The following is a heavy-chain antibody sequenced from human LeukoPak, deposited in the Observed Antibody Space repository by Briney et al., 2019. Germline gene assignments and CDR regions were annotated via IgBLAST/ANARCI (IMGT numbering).Heavy chain of an antibody. Sequence: GGSLRLSCVASGGFAFSTLVLSWVRQTPGKGLEWVSVISTSGDDTYYTDSVKGRFTISRDNSKNTVYLQMNSLRAEDTAVYYCAKDLEGATWDYFDYWGQGTLVTVSS. V-gene: IGHV3-23*01. D-gene: IGHD1-26*01. J-gene: IGHJ4*02. CDR3: AKDLEGATWDYFDY. CDR1: GGFAFSTLV. CDR2: ISTSGDDT.